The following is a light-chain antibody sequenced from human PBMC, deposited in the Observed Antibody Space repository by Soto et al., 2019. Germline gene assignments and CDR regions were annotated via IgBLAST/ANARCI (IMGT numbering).Light chain of an antibody. J-gene: IGKJ2*01. Sequence: EIELTQSPGTLSLSPGGRATLSCRASQSVSSSYLAWYQQKPGQAPKLLIYGASSRATGIPDRFSGSGSGTDFTLTISRLEPEDFAVYYCQQYGSSPPRYTFGQGTKVDIK. CDR1: QSVSSSY. CDR2: GAS. V-gene: IGKV3-20*01. CDR3: QQYGSSPPRYT.